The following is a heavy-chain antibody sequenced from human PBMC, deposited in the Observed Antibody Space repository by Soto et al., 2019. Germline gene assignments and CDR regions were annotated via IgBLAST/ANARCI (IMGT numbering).Heavy chain of an antibody. V-gene: IGHV4-59*08. J-gene: IGHJ6*02. CDR2: MYHSGIT. D-gene: IGHD6-6*01. CDR1: GGAIGGYY. Sequence: KASETLSLTCSLSGGAIGGYYWSWIRQPPGKALEWIGSMYHSGITYYNLSLKSRVTISVDTSKNQLSLKLSSATAADTAVYYCARSMYSTSAQLYYGMDVWGQGTTVTVSS. CDR3: ARSMYSTSAQLYYGMDV.